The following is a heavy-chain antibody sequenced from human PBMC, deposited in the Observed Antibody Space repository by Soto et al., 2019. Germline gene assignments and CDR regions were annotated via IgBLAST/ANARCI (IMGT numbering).Heavy chain of an antibody. Sequence: PGGSLRLSCAASGFAFSSYAMIWFRQAPGKGLEWVSAISGSGGSTYYADSVKGRFTISRDNSKNTLYLQMNSLRAEDTAVYYCATGLFWSGYYLVPFDYWGQGTLVTVSA. J-gene: IGHJ4*02. CDR3: ATGLFWSGYYLVPFDY. V-gene: IGHV3-23*01. CDR2: ISGSGGST. D-gene: IGHD3-3*01. CDR1: GFAFSSYA.